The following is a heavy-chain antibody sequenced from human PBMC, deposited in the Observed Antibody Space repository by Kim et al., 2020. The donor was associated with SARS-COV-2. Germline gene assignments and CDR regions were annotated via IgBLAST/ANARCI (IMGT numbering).Heavy chain of an antibody. Sequence: GGSLRLSCAASGFTFSSYGMNWVRQAPGKGLEWVAAISDSGSSTFDADSVKGRFTISRDNSKNTLYLQMNSLRAEDTAVYYCAKRTGYHGSGYIDVWGQGTTVTVSS. CDR2: ISDSGSST. CDR1: GFTFSSYG. D-gene: IGHD3-10*01. V-gene: IGHV3-23*01. J-gene: IGHJ6*02. CDR3: AKRTGYHGSGYIDV.